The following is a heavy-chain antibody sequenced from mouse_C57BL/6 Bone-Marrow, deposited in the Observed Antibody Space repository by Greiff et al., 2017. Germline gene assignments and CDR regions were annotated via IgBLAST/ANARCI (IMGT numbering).Heavy chain of an antibody. V-gene: IGHV1-55*01. D-gene: IGHD3-2*02. CDR2: IYPGSGST. CDR1: GYTFTSYW. J-gene: IGHJ4*01. CDR3: AREARQLRLERDAMDY. Sequence: QVQLQQPGAELVKPGASVKMSCKASGYTFTSYWITWVKQRPGQGLEWIGDIYPGSGSTNYNEKFKSKATLTVDTSSSTAYMQLSSLTSGDSAVYYCAREARQLRLERDAMDYWGQGTSVTVSS.